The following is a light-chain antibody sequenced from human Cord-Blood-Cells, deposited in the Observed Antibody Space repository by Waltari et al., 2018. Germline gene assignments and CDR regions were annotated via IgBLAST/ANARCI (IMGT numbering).Light chain of an antibody. Sequence: EIVLTPSPATLSLYLGERATLSCRASQSVSSYLAWYQQKPGQAPRLLIYDASNRATGIPARFSGSGSGTDFTLTISSLEPEDFAVYYCQQRSNWPPITFGQGTRLEIK. CDR3: QQRSNWPPIT. V-gene: IGKV3-11*01. CDR1: QSVSSY. J-gene: IGKJ5*01. CDR2: DAS.